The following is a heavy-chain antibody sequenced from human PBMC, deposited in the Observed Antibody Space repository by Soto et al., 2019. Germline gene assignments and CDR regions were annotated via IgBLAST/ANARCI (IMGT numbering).Heavy chain of an antibody. V-gene: IGHV4-59*01. D-gene: IGHD4-17*01. CDR3: ARDPVMTTHPTAFDI. J-gene: IGHJ3*02. Sequence: SETLSLTCTVSGGSISSYYWSWIRQPPGKGLEWIGYIYYSGSTNYNPSLKSRVTISVDTSKNQFSLKLSSVTAADTAVYYCARDPVMTTHPTAFDIWGQGTMVTVSS. CDR2: IYYSGST. CDR1: GGSISSYY.